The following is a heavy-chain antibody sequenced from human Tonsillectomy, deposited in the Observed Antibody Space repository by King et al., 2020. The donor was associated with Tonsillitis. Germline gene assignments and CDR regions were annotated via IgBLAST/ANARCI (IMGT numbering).Heavy chain of an antibody. V-gene: IGHV3-21*01. Sequence: VQLVESGGGLVKPGGSLRLSCAASGFTFSSYSMNWVRQAPGKGLEWVSSISSSSSYIYYADSVKGRFTISRDNAKNSLYLQMNSLRAEDTAVYYCARGRYCTNGVCPKIPRYFDYWGQGTLVTASS. J-gene: IGHJ4*02. CDR1: GFTFSSYS. D-gene: IGHD2-8*01. CDR2: ISSSSSYI. CDR3: ARGRYCTNGVCPKIPRYFDY.